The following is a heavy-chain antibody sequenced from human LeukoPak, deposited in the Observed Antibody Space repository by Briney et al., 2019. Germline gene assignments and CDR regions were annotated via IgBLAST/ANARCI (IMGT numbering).Heavy chain of an antibody. CDR3: ARSLASTHPFDY. CDR2: IYYSGST. CDR1: GGSISSGGYY. D-gene: IGHD2-2*01. V-gene: IGHV4-31*03. J-gene: IGHJ4*02. Sequence: SETLSLTCTVSGGSISSGGYYWSWIRQHPGKGLEWIGYIYYSGSTYYNPSLKSRVTISVDTSKNQFSLKLSSVTAADTAVYYCARSLASTHPFDYWGQGTLVTVSS.